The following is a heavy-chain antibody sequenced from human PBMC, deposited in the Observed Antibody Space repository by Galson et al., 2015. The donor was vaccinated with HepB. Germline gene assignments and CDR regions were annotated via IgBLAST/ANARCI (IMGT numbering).Heavy chain of an antibody. CDR3: ARCGTFKAGDAFDI. CDR2: IYYNANS. D-gene: IGHD1-1*01. J-gene: IGHJ3*02. V-gene: IGHV4-59*01. Sequence: TLSLTCTASGGSISSYYWNWIRQPPGKGLEWIGNIYYNANSNYNPSLKSRVTISIDTSKNQFYLQVTSVTAADTAVYYCARCGTFKAGDAFDIWGQGTMVTVSS. CDR1: GGSISSYY.